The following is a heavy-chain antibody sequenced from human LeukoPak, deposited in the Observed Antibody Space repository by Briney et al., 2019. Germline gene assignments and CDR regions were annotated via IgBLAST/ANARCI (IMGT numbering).Heavy chain of an antibody. J-gene: IGHJ4*02. V-gene: IGHV4-59*02. CDR1: GGSVSTYY. Sequence: SETLSLTCTVSGGSVSTYYWNWIRQPPGKGLEWIGYIYYSGSTNYNPSLKSRLTISVETSNNQFSLKLSSVTAADTAVYYCASTSGYCSGGNCYSAFDYWGQGTLVTVSS. D-gene: IGHD2-15*01. CDR2: IYYSGST. CDR3: ASTSGYCSGGNCYSAFDY.